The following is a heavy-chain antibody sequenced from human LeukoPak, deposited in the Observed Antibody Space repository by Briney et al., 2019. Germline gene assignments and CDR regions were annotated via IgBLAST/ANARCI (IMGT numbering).Heavy chain of an antibody. CDR1: GFTFNSFW. CDR3: VRGSFGPDI. V-gene: IGHV3-74*01. J-gene: IGHJ3*02. CDR2: INNKGTET. Sequence: GGSQRLSCAASGFTFNSFWMHWVRQAPGKGLVWVSRINNKGTETVYADSVKGRFTISRDNAKNTVYLQMNNLRAEDTAIYYCVRGSFGPDIWGQGTMVTVSS. D-gene: IGHD3/OR15-3a*01.